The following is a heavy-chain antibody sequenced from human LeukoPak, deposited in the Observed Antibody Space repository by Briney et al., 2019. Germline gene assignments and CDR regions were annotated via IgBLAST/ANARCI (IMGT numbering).Heavy chain of an antibody. Sequence: SETLSLTCTVSGGSISSGGYYWSWIRQRPGKGLEWIGYIYYSGSTYYNPSLKSRVTISVDTSKNQFSLKLSSVTAADTAVYYCAREKGPWFDPWGQGTLVTVSS. CDR1: GGSISSGGYY. CDR2: IYYSGST. J-gene: IGHJ5*02. V-gene: IGHV4-31*03. CDR3: AREKGPWFDP.